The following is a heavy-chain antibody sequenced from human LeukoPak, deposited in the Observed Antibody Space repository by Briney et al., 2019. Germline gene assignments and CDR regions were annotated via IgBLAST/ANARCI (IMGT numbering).Heavy chain of an antibody. CDR3: ARSEGPRLWHAFDI. CDR2: INHSGST. J-gene: IGHJ3*02. V-gene: IGHV4-34*01. CDR1: GGSFSGYY. D-gene: IGHD2-21*01. Sequence: NPSETLSLTCAVYGGSFSGYYWSWIRQLPGKGLEWIGEINHSGSTNYNPSLKSRVTISVDTSKNQFSLKLSSVTAADTAVYYCARSEGPRLWHAFDIWGQGTMVTVSS.